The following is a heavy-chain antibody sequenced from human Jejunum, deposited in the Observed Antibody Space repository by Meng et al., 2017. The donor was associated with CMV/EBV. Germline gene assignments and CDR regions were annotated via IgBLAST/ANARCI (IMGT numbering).Heavy chain of an antibody. CDR3: AHTSGYSSGWADY. J-gene: IGHJ4*02. CDR2: TYWDDHQ. D-gene: IGHD6-19*01. V-gene: IGHV2-5*02. CDR1: GFSLSTSGAG. Sequence: QITLKESVPTLVKPTQTLTLTCTFSGFSLSTSGAGVGWIRQPPGKALEWLGLTYWDDHQRYNPSLQSRLTITKDASKNQVVLTMTNMDPVDTATYYCAHTSGYSSGWADYWGQGTLVTVSS.